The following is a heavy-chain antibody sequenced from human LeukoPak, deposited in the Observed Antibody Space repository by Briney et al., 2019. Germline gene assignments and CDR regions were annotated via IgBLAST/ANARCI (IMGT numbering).Heavy chain of an antibody. CDR1: GGTFSSYA. CDR2: MNPNSGNT. J-gene: IGHJ3*02. CDR3: ARASSVDIVVVPAAQNDAFDI. D-gene: IGHD2-2*03. Sequence: ASVKVSCKASGGTFSSYAISWVRQATGQGLEWMGWMNPNSGNTGYAQKFQGRVTMTRNTSTSTAYMELSSLRSEDTAVYYCARASSVDIVVVPAAQNDAFDIWGQGTMVTVSS. V-gene: IGHV1-8*02.